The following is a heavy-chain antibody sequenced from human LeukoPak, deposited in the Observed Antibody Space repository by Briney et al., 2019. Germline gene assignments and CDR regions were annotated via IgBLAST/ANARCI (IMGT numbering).Heavy chain of an antibody. Sequence: SETLSLTCTVSGGSISSYYWSWIRQPPGKGLEWIGYIYYSGSTNYNPSRKSRVTISVDTSKNQFSLKLSSVTAADTAVYYCARHAARYCGGDCYSEPFDYWGQGTLVTVSS. CDR2: IYYSGST. CDR1: GGSISSYY. D-gene: IGHD2-21*02. V-gene: IGHV4-59*08. J-gene: IGHJ4*02. CDR3: ARHAARYCGGDCYSEPFDY.